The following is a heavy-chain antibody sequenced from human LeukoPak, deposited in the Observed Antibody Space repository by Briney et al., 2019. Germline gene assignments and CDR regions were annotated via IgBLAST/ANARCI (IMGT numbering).Heavy chain of an antibody. Sequence: SETLSLTCTVSGGSISSSNYYWGWIRQPPGKGLEWIGSIYYSGSTYYNPSLKSRVTISVDTSKNQFSLKLSSVTAADTAVYYCAAETRVVVVPAAIRGNWFDPWGQGTLVTVSS. D-gene: IGHD2-2*02. CDR1: GGSISSSNYY. CDR3: AAETRVVVVPAAIRGNWFDP. V-gene: IGHV4-39*01. J-gene: IGHJ5*02. CDR2: IYYSGST.